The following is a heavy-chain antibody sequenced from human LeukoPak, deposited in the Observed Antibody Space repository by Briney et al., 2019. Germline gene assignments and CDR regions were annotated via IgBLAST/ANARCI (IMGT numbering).Heavy chain of an antibody. Sequence: SETLSLTCAVYGGSFSGYYWSWIRQPPGKGLEWIGEINHSGSTNYNPSLKSRVTISVDTSKNQFSLKLSSVTAADTAVYYCARARSYYDSSGYYYWFDPWGQGTLVTISS. V-gene: IGHV4-34*01. CDR1: GGSFSGYY. CDR3: ARARSYYDSSGYYYWFDP. CDR2: INHSGST. J-gene: IGHJ5*02. D-gene: IGHD3-22*01.